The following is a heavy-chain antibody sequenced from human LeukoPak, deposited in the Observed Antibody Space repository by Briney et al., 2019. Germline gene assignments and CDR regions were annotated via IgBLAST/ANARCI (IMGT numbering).Heavy chain of an antibody. J-gene: IGHJ5*02. V-gene: IGHV4-34*01. CDR3: ASNPIVVVVAATPGWFDP. CDR2: INHSGST. CDR1: GGSFSGYY. D-gene: IGHD2-15*01. Sequence: SETLSLTXAVYGGSFSGYYWSWIRQPPGKGLEWIGEINHSGSTNYNPSLKRRVTISVDTSKNQFSLKLSSVTAADTAVYYCASNPIVVVVAATPGWFDPWGQGTLVTVSS.